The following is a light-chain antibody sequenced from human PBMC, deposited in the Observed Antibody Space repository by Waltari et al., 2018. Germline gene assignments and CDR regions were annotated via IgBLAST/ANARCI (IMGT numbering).Light chain of an antibody. V-gene: IGLV3-19*01. CDR1: HLRTYY. Sequence: SSKLTQDPAVSVALGQTVRITCQGDHLRTYYVSWYQQKPGQAPILVIYDKDNRPSGIPDRFSGSSSGDIASLTITGAQAEDEADYYCNSRDTRGNHFVVFGGGTKLTVL. J-gene: IGLJ2*01. CDR3: NSRDTRGNHFVV. CDR2: DKD.